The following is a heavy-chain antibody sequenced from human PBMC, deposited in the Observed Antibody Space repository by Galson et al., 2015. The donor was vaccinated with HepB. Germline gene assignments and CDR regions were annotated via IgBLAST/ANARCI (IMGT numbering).Heavy chain of an antibody. V-gene: IGHV3-11*01. CDR3: ARGPAALPNPFDY. CDR1: GFTFSDYY. J-gene: IGHJ4*02. D-gene: IGHD2-2*01. Sequence: SLRLSCAASGFTFSDYYMSWIRQAPGKGLEWVSYISSSAKTIYYADSLKGRFTISRDNAKSSLYLQMNSLRAEDTAVYYCARGPAALPNPFDYWGQGTLVTVSS. CDR2: ISSSAKTI.